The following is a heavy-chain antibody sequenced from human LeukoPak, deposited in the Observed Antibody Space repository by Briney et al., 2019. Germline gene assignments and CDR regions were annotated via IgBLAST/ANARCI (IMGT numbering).Heavy chain of an antibody. Sequence: ASVKLSCKASGDTFTGYYMHWVRQAPGQGLEWMGWINPNSGGTNYAQKFQGRVTMTRDTSISTAYMELSRLISDDTAVYYCARDPSYYYGSGTLDYWGQGTLVTVSS. CDR1: GDTFTGYY. CDR3: ARDPSYYYGSGTLDY. D-gene: IGHD3-10*01. V-gene: IGHV1-2*02. CDR2: INPNSGGT. J-gene: IGHJ4*02.